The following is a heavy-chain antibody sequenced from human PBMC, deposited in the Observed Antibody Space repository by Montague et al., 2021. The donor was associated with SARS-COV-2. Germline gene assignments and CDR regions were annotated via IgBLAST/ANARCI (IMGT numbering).Heavy chain of an antibody. CDR3: ARWVYGDCWYFDL. Sequence: SETLSLTCAVCGASFSGYYWSWIRQPPGKGLEWIGEINQSGSTNYNPSLKSRVTISVDTSKNHFSLKLSSVTAADTAVYYCARWVYGDCWYFDLWGRGTLVTVSS. J-gene: IGHJ2*01. CDR2: INQSGST. D-gene: IGHD4-17*01. CDR1: GASFSGYY. V-gene: IGHV4-34*01.